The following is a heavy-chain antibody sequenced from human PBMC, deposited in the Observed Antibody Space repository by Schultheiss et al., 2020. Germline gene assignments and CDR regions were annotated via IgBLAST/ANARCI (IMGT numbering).Heavy chain of an antibody. J-gene: IGHJ5*02. D-gene: IGHD3-16*01. CDR2: IKSKTDGGTT. CDR3: TTENYDYVWGSYWFDP. V-gene: IGHV3-15*07. Sequence: GGSLRLSCAASGFTFSNAWMNWVRQAPGKGLEWVGRIKSKTDGGTTDYAAPVKGRFTISRDDSKNTLYLQMNSLKTEDTAVYYCTTENYDYVWGSYWFDPWGQGTLVTVSS. CDR1: GFTFSNAW.